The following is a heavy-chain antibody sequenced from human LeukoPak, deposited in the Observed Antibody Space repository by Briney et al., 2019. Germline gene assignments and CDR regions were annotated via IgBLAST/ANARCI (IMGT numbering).Heavy chain of an antibody. Sequence: GGSLRLSCAASGFTFSSYSMNWVRQAPGKGLEWVSSISSSSSYIYYADSVKGRFTISRDNAKNSLYLQMNSLRAEDTAVYYCARDGTYSYGVPALDYWGQGTLVTVSS. D-gene: IGHD5-18*01. V-gene: IGHV3-21*01. CDR1: GFTFSSYS. CDR2: ISSSSSYI. CDR3: ARDGTYSYGVPALDY. J-gene: IGHJ4*02.